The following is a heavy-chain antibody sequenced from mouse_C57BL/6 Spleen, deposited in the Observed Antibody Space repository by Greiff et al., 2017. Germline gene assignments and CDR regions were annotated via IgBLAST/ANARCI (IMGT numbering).Heavy chain of an antibody. D-gene: IGHD1-1*01. Sequence: QVQLQQSGAELVKPGASVKMSCKASGYTFTSYWITWVKQRPGQGLEWIGDIYPGSGSTNYKEKFKSKATLTVDTSSSTAYMQLSSLTSEDSAVYYCARSNYYGSNAMDYWGQGTSVTVSS. J-gene: IGHJ4*01. CDR1: GYTFTSYW. V-gene: IGHV1-55*01. CDR2: IYPGSGST. CDR3: ARSNYYGSNAMDY.